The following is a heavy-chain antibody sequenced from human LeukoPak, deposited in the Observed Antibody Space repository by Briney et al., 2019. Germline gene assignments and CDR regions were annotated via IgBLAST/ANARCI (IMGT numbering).Heavy chain of an antibody. V-gene: IGHV4-39*01. Sequence: PSETLSLTCTVSGGSISSSSYYWGWIRQPPGKGLEWIGSIYYSGSTYYNPSLKSRVTISVDTSKNQFSLKLSSVTAADTAVYYCARWLLTMTVVPYAFDIWGQGTMVTVSS. CDR2: IYYSGST. D-gene: IGHD3-22*01. J-gene: IGHJ3*02. CDR3: ARWLLTMTVVPYAFDI. CDR1: GGSISSSSYY.